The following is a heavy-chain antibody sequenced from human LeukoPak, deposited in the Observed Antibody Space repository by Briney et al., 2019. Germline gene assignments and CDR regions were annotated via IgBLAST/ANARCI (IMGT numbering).Heavy chain of an antibody. V-gene: IGHV4-31*03. J-gene: IGHJ5*02. CDR2: IYYSGST. CDR3: ARGPNDFLTIFGVVSSNWFDP. CDR1: GGSISSGGYY. Sequence: SQTLSLTCTVSGGSISSGGYYWSWIRQHPGKGLEWIGYIYYSGSTYYNPSLKCRVTISVDTSKNQFSLKLSSVTAADTAVYYCARGPNDFLTIFGVVSSNWFDPWGQGTLVTVSS. D-gene: IGHD3-3*01.